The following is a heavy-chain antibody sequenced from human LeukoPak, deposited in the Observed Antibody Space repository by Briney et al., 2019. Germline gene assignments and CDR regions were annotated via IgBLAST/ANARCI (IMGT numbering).Heavy chain of an antibody. CDR1: GFTINTNY. D-gene: IGHD3-10*01. CDR3: VGYHSESPAP. CDR2: IYPGNST. Sequence: GGSLRLSCAASGFTINTNYMSWVRQAPGKGLEWVSGIYPGNSTIYADSVRGRFAISRDNSKNTFYLQMNSPRAEDMAVYYCVGYHSESPAPWGQGTLVTVSS. J-gene: IGHJ5*02. V-gene: IGHV3-53*01.